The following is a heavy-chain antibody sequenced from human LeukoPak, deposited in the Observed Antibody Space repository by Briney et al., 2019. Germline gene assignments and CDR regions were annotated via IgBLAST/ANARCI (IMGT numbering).Heavy chain of an antibody. V-gene: IGHV1-2*06. CDR1: GYTFSDYY. CDR2: INPNSGGT. Sequence: ASVKVSCKASGYTFSDYYIHWVRQAPGQGLEWMGRINPNSGGTNYAQKFQGRVTMTRDTSISTAYMELSRLRSDDTALYYCARIENWFDPWGQGTLVTVSS. J-gene: IGHJ5*02. CDR3: ARIENWFDP.